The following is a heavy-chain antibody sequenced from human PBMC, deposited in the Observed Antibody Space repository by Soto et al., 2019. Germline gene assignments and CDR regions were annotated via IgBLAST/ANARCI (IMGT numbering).Heavy chain of an antibody. D-gene: IGHD6-13*01. Sequence: LRLSCVASGYTFSNYAIIWVRQAPGKGLEPVSSVSGSGGKTYYVDSVKGRFTISRDNSKNTVYLQMNSLRAEDTAVYYCAKESSAAVNYWYGMDVWGQGTSVTVSS. CDR1: GYTFSNYA. CDR2: VSGSGGKT. J-gene: IGHJ6*02. V-gene: IGHV3-23*01. CDR3: AKESSAAVNYWYGMDV.